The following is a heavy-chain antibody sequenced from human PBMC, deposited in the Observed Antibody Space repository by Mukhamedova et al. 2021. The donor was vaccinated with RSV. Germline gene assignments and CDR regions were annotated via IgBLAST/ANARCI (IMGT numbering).Heavy chain of an antibody. J-gene: IGHJ4*02. CDR2: IKSKTDVGTT. CDR3: PTDNNRGSSWYSFAY. Sequence: MSWVRQAPGKGLEWVGRIKSKTDVGTTDYAAPVNGRFTISRDDSKNTLYLQMNSLKTKDTAVYYCPTDNNRGSSWYSFAYWGKGT. D-gene: IGHD6-13*01. V-gene: IGHV3-15*01.